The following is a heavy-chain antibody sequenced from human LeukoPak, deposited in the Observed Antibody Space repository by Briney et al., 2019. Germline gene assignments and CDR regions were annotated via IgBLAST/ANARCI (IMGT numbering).Heavy chain of an antibody. CDR2: INPNSGGT. CDR3: ARAVMVRGVIQEYLSWFDP. J-gene: IGHJ5*02. Sequence: SVKVSCKASGYTFTGYYMHWVRQAPGQGLEWMGWINPNSGGTNYAQKFQGRVTMTRDTSISTAYMELSRLRSDDTAVYYCARAVMVRGVIQEYLSWFDPWGQGTLVTVSS. V-gene: IGHV1-2*02. CDR1: GYTFTGYY. D-gene: IGHD3-10*01.